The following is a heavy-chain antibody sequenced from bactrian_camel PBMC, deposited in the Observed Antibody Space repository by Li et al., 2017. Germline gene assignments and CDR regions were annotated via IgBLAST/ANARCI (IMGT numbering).Heavy chain of an antibody. CDR3: AATSRFNAPEPRRALLPLEYAY. D-gene: IGHD2*01. Sequence: VQLVESGGGLVQPGESLTLSCTASPFVFSAHYLSWVRQAPGAKLEWVSSLATGGGTTYYADSVAGRFTISADSAKNTFYLQMNGLKPEDTAVYYCAATSRFNAPEPRRALLPLEYAYWGQGTQVTVSS. J-gene: IGHJ4*01. CDR2: LATGGGTT. V-gene: IGHV3S1*01. CDR1: PFVFSAHY.